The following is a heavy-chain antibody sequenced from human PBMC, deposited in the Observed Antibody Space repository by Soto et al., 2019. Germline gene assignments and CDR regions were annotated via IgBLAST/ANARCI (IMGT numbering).Heavy chain of an antibody. CDR2: IVVGSGNT. D-gene: IGHD2-8*01. J-gene: IGHJ3*02. CDR3: AREGYCTNGVCHDAFDI. Sequence: ASVKVSCKASGFTFTSSAVQWVRQARGQRFEWIGWIVVGSGNTNYAQKFQERVTITRDMSTSTAYMELSSLRSEDTAVYYCAREGYCTNGVCHDAFDIWGQGTMVTVSS. V-gene: IGHV1-58*01. CDR1: GFTFTSSA.